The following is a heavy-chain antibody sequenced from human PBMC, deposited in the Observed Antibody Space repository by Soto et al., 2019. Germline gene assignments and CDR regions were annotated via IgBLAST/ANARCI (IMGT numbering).Heavy chain of an antibody. Sequence: SETLSLTCAVYGGSFSGYYWSWIRQPPGKGLEWIGEINHSGSTNYNPSLKSRVTISVDTSKNQFSLKLSSVTAADTAVYYCARADDVYSSGCPGGYWGQGTLVTVSS. D-gene: IGHD6-19*01. CDR1: GGSFSGYY. J-gene: IGHJ4*02. V-gene: IGHV4-34*01. CDR2: INHSGST. CDR3: ARADDVYSSGCPGGY.